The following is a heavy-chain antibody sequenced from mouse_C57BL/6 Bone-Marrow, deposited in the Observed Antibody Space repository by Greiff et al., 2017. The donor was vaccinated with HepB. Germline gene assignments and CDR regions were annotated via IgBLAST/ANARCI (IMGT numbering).Heavy chain of an antibody. CDR3: ARSVTTVVGPDWYFDD. CDR1: GFNIKDYY. CDR2: IDPEDGET. J-gene: IGHJ1*03. V-gene: IGHV14-2*01. D-gene: IGHD1-1*01. Sequence: EVQLMESGAELVKPGASVKLSCTASGFNIKDYYMHWVKQRTEQGLEWIGRIDPEDGETKYAPKFQGKATITADTSTNTAYLQLSSLTSEDTAVYYCARSVTTVVGPDWYFDDWGTGTTVTVSS.